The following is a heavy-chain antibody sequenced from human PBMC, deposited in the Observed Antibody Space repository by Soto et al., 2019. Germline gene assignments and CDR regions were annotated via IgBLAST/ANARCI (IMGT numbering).Heavy chain of an antibody. J-gene: IGHJ6*02. Sequence: GASVKVSCKASGYSFTDYHIHWVRQAPGQGLEWLGRINPKSGGTSTAQKFQGWVTMTTDTSISTASMELTRLTSDDAAIYYCARGDSTDCSNGVCSFFYNHDMDVWGQGTTVTVSS. CDR1: GYSFTDYH. D-gene: IGHD2-8*01. CDR2: INPKSGGT. V-gene: IGHV1-2*04. CDR3: ARGDSTDCSNGVCSFFYNHDMDV.